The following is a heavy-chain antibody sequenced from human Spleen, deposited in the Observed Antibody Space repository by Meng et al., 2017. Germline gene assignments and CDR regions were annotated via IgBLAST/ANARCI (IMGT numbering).Heavy chain of an antibody. CDR2: IHHSGST. Sequence: GSLRLSCIVSGYSISSGYYWGWIRQPPGKGLEWIGSIHHSGSTYYKPSLKSRVTMSVDTSKNQYSLKLRSVTAADTAVYYCARIRIIPGIAVAGALDYWGQGTLVTVSS. D-gene: IGHD6-19*01. CDR1: GYSISSGYY. V-gene: IGHV4-38-2*02. J-gene: IGHJ4*02. CDR3: ARIRIIPGIAVAGALDY.